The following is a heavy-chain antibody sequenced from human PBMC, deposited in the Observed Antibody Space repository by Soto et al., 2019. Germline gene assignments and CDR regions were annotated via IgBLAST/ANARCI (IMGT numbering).Heavy chain of an antibody. J-gene: IGHJ6*02. Sequence: GESLKISCKGSGYSFTSYLISWVSQMPGKGLEWVVRIDPSESYTNYSPSFQGHVTISADKPISTAYLQWRSLKASDTAMYYCARHPGRYRTYYGMVVLGQGTTVTVSS. D-gene: IGHD3-9*01. CDR2: IDPSESYT. CDR1: GYSFTSYL. V-gene: IGHV5-10-1*01. CDR3: ARHPGRYRTYYGMVV.